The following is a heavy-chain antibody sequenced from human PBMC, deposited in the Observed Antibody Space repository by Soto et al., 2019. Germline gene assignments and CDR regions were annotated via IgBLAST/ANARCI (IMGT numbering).Heavy chain of an antibody. J-gene: IGHJ5*02. D-gene: IGHD3-10*01. V-gene: IGHV4-59*01. Sequence: SETLSLTCTVSGGSIGSYYWSWIRQPPGKGLEWIGYIYYSDSINYNPSLKSRVTISVDTSKNQFSLKLSSVTAADTAVYYCARSGRHWFDPWGQGTLVTVSS. CDR3: ARSGRHWFDP. CDR2: IYYSDSI. CDR1: GGSIGSYY.